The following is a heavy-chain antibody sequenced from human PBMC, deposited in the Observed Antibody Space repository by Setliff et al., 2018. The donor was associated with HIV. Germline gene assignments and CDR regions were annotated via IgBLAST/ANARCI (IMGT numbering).Heavy chain of an antibody. CDR1: GGSLSSYY. V-gene: IGHV4-59*01. CDR3: ARVSRGWYLGAEVSEYFDH. Sequence: PSETLSLTCTLSGGSLSSYYWGWIRQPPCQGLELIGYIYYSGSDTYNPSLKSRVTISIDTSKNQFSLKLTSVTAAGSATYYCARVSRGWYLGAEVSEYFDHWGQGTLVTVSS. J-gene: IGHJ1*01. D-gene: IGHD6-19*01. CDR2: IYYSGSD.